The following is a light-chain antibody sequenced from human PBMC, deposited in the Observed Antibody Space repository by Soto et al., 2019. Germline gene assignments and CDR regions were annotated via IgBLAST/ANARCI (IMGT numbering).Light chain of an antibody. CDR1: HSVSSN. CDR3: QQYNNWPPFT. J-gene: IGKJ3*01. CDR2: GAS. V-gene: IGKV3-15*01. Sequence: EIVMTQSPGTLSVSPGERAILSCRASHSVSSNLAWYQQKPGQTPRLLIYGASTRATGIPARFSGSGSGTEFTLTISSLQSEDFAVYYCQQYNNWPPFTFGPGTKVDIK.